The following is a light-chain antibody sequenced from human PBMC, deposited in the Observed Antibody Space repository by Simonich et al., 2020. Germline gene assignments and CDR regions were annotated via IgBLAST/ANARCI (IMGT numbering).Light chain of an antibody. V-gene: IGLV2-14*03. CDR3: SSYTSSSTLV. J-gene: IGLJ2*01. Sequence: QFPLTQPASVSGSPGLSITISCTGTSSDVVGYNYVTWYLQHPGKAPKLVIYDVNKRPSGVSNRFSGYKSSNTASLTISGLQAEDEADYYCSSYTSSSTLVFGGGTKLTVL. CDR1: SSDVVGYNY. CDR2: DVN.